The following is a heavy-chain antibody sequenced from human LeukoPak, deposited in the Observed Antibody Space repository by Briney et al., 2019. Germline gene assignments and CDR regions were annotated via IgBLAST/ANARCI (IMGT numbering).Heavy chain of an antibody. V-gene: IGHV3-48*02. CDR2: VSSGSNTI. CDR3: ARDRYYGSGSPFDY. J-gene: IGHJ4*02. CDR1: GFTFSSYS. Sequence: GGSLRLSCAASGFTFSSYSMNWVRQAPGKGLEWVSYVSSGSNTIYYADSVKGRFTISRDNAKNSLHLQMYSLRDEDTAVYYCARDRYYGSGSPFDYWGQGTLVTVSS. D-gene: IGHD3-10*01.